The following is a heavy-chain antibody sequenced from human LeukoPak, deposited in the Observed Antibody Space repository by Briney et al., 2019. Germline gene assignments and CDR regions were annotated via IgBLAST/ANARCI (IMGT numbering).Heavy chain of an antibody. J-gene: IGHJ4*02. Sequence: MTSETLSLTCTVSGGSISSYYWSWIRQPPGKGLEWIGYIYYSGSTNYNPSLKSRVTISVDTSKNQFSLKLSSVTAADTAVYYCARASYDYVWGSYRYTPTFDYWGQGTLVTVSS. CDR3: ARASYDYVWGSYRYTPTFDY. V-gene: IGHV4-59*01. CDR2: IYYSGST. CDR1: GGSISSYY. D-gene: IGHD3-16*02.